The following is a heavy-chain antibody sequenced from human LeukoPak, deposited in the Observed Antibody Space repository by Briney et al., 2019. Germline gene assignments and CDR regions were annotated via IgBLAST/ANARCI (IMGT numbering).Heavy chain of an antibody. CDR2: IIPIFGTA. J-gene: IGHJ4*02. CDR3: ASHSSSWYNQWVTFDY. D-gene: IGHD6-13*01. Sequence: SVKVSCKASGGTFSSYAISWVRQAPGQGLEWIGGIIPIFGTANYAQKFQGRVTITADESASTAYMELSSLRSEDTAVYYCASHSSSWYNQWVTFDYWGQGTLVTVSS. V-gene: IGHV1-69*13. CDR1: GGTFSSYA.